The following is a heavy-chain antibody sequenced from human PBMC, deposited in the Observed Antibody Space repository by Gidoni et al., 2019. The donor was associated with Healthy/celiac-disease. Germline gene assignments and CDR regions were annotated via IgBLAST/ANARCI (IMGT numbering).Heavy chain of an antibody. CDR2: IYYSGST. D-gene: IGHD5-18*01. Sequence: QLQLQESGPGLVKPSETLSLTCTVSGGSISSSSYYWGWIRQPPGKGLEWIGSIYYSGSTYYNPSLKSRVTISVDTSKNQFSLKLSSVTAADTAVYYCARSDKDYGYFFSDYWGQGTLVTVSS. V-gene: IGHV4-39*01. CDR1: GGSISSSSYY. CDR3: ARSDKDYGYFFSDY. J-gene: IGHJ4*02.